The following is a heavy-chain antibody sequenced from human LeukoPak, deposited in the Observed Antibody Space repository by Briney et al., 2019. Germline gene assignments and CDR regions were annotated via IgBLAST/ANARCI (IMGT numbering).Heavy chain of an antibody. D-gene: IGHD2-2*01. CDR1: GGTFSSYA. CDR2: IIPIFGTA. V-gene: IGHV1-69*13. J-gene: IGHJ5*02. CDR3: ARELPCSSTSCYVDWFDP. Sequence: SVKVSCKASGGTFSSYAISWVRQAPGQGLEWMGGIIPIFGTANYAQKFQGRVTITADESTSTAYMELSSLRSEDTAVYYRARELPCSSTSCYVDWFDPWGQGTLVTVSS.